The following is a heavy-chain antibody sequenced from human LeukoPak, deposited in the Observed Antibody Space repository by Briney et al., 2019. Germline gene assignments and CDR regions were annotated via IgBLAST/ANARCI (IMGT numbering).Heavy chain of an antibody. CDR1: GFIFSNYA. D-gene: IGHD3-3*01. CDR3: AKTVGTDDFWRGVLDY. Sequence: PGGSLRLSCAASGFIFSNYAMSWVRQAPGKGLEWVSAISGSGVDTYYTDSVKGRFTISRDNSKNTLYVQVNSLRDNDTAIYYCAKTVGTDDFWRGVLDYWGQGTLVTASS. V-gene: IGHV3-23*01. CDR2: ISGSGVDT. J-gene: IGHJ4*02.